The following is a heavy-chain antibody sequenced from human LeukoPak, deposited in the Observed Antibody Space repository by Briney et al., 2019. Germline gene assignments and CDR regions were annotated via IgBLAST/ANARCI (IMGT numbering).Heavy chain of an antibody. CDR1: GGSISSGSYY. J-gene: IGHJ3*02. D-gene: IGHD3-10*01. CDR3: ARYSHQTMVRGASDAFDI. CDR2: IYYSGST. Sequence: SQTLPLTCTVSGGSISSGSYYWSWIRQPAGKGLEWIGYIYYSGSTNYNPSLKSRVTISVDTSKNQFSLKLSSVTAADTAVYYCARYSHQTMVRGASDAFDIWGQGTMVTVSS. V-gene: IGHV4-61*09.